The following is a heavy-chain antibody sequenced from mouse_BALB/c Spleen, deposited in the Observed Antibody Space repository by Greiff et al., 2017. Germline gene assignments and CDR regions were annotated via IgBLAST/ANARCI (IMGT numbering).Heavy chain of an antibody. V-gene: IGHV5-4*02. CDR3: ARAGDYAYYYAMDY. J-gene: IGHJ4*01. Sequence: EVKVEESGGGLVQPGGSLKLSCAASGFTFSDYYMYWVRQTPEKRLEWVATISDGGSYTYYPDSVKGRFTISRDNAKNNLYLQMSSLKSEDTAMYYCARAGDYAYYYAMDYWGQGTSVTVSS. CDR2: ISDGGSYT. D-gene: IGHD2-4*01. CDR1: GFTFSDYY.